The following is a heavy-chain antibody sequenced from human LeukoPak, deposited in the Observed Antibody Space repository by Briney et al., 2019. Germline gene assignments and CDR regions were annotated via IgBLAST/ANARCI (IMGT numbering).Heavy chain of an antibody. Sequence: PSETLSLTCTLSGGSFSGYYWHWIRQPPGKGLEWIGFVYYSGSGTDCNPSLKSRVTVSVDSSKNQFSLKLSSVTAADTAVYYCARGIDRSSCYLLDYWGQEPLVPVSS. CDR3: ARGIDRSSCYLLDY. J-gene: IGHJ4*02. V-gene: IGHV4-59*08. CDR1: GGSFSGYY. CDR2: VYYSGSGT. D-gene: IGHD6-13*01.